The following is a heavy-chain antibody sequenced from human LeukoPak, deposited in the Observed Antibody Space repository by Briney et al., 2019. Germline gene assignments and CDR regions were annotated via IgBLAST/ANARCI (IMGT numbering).Heavy chain of an antibody. V-gene: IGHV3-30-3*01. CDR2: ISYDGSNE. CDR1: KFSFSDYA. J-gene: IGHJ4*02. CDR3: ARDRNWLRDFDY. Sequence: PGRSLRLSCAASKFSFSDYAMHWVRQAPGKGLEWVAIISYDGSNEHYADSVKGRFTISRDNSKNTLYLQMNSLRGEDTAVYYCARDRNWLRDFDYWGQGTLVTVS. D-gene: IGHD5-12*01.